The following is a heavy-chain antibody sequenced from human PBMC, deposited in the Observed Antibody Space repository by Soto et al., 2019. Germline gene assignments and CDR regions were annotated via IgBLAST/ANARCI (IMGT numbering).Heavy chain of an antibody. J-gene: IGHJ5*02. V-gene: IGHV1-3*01. Sequence: ASVKVSCKASGYTFTSYGINCVRQAPGQRLEWMGWINPDNGNTKSSQKFQDRVIITRDTSASTAYMDLSSLRSEDTAVYYCARGIATGQLDPWGQGTLVTVSS. CDR3: ARGIATGQLDP. CDR2: INPDNGNT. CDR1: GYTFTSYG. D-gene: IGHD2-15*01.